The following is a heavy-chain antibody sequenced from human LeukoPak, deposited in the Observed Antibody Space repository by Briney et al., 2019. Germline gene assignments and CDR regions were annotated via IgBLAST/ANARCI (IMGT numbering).Heavy chain of an antibody. CDR2: IYSSGST. Sequence: PSETLSLTCSVSGGSISSSGYYWGWIRQPPGKGLEWIGSIYSSGSTYYNPSLKSRVTISVDTSKNQFSLKLSSVTAADTAVYYCARLGRIGIAARPSWFDPWGQGTLATVSS. D-gene: IGHD6-6*01. V-gene: IGHV4-39*07. J-gene: IGHJ5*02. CDR3: ARLGRIGIAARPSWFDP. CDR1: GGSISSSGYY.